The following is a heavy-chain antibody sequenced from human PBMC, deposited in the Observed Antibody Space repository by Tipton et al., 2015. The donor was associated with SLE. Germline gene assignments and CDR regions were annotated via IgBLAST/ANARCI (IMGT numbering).Heavy chain of an antibody. Sequence: LRLSCTVSGGSISSYYWSWVRQPAGGGLEWVWSIYTNENTNYNPSLKRRVTMSVDTSKNPLSLKLISVTAADTAVYYCAREFLNPVTTVHYYFDLWGRGTLVTVSS. V-gene: IGHV4-4*07. J-gene: IGHJ2*01. D-gene: IGHD4-11*01. CDR1: GGSISSYY. CDR3: AREFLNPVTTVHYYFDL. CDR2: IYTNENT.